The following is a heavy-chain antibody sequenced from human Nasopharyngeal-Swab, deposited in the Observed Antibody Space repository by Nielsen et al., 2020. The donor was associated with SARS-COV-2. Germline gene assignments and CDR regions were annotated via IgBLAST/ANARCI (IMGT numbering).Heavy chain of an antibody. V-gene: IGHV3-21*01. J-gene: IGHJ4*02. D-gene: IGHD2-8*01. Sequence: GESLKISCAASGFTFSSYSRNWVRQAPGKGLEWVSSISSSSSYIYYADSVKGRFTISRDNAKNSLYLQMNSLRAEDTAVYYCARAEGGLYAPDYWGQGTLVTVSS. CDR1: GFTFSSYS. CDR2: ISSSSSYI. CDR3: ARAEGGLYAPDY.